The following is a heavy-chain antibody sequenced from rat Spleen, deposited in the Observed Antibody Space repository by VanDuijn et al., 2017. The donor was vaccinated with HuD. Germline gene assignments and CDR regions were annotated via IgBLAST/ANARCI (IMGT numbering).Heavy chain of an antibody. CDR3: ARRHYGYTDYFDY. Sequence: EVQLVESDGGLVQPGKSLKLSCAASGFTLSDHFMAWVRQAPTKGLEWVATINYGDSSGHSSTYYRDSVKGRFTISRDNAKSTLSLQMDSLRSEDTATFYWARRHYGYTDYFDYWGQGVMVTVSS. CDR1: GFTLSDHF. J-gene: IGHJ2*01. D-gene: IGHD1-9*01. CDR2: INYGDSSGHSST. V-gene: IGHV5-29*01.